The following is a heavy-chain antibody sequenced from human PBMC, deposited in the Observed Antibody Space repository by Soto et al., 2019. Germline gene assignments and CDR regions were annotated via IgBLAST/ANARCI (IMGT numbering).Heavy chain of an antibody. Sequence: SETLSLTCAVSSGSTSSSSYYWGWIRQPPGKGLEWIGSIYYSGSTYYNPSLKSRVTISVDTSKNQFSLKLSSVTAADTAVYYCARHYDDFSGTRKNWFDPWGQGTLVTVSS. J-gene: IGHJ5*02. CDR1: SGSTSSSSYY. D-gene: IGHD3-3*01. V-gene: IGHV4-39*01. CDR3: ARHYDDFSGTRKNWFDP. CDR2: IYYSGST.